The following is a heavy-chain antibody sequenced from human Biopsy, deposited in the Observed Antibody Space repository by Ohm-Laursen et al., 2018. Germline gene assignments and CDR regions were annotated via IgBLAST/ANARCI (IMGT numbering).Heavy chain of an antibody. V-gene: IGHV1-2*02. J-gene: IGHJ6*02. Sequence: ASVKASCKASGYTFAGYYLHWVRQAPGHGLEWMAWLNPNTGYAHYAQRFQGRLTVTRDTSINSAYMELTSLTFDDTAIYYCARVSGYPQGVGYFGLDVWGQGTTINV. CDR3: ARVSGYPQGVGYFGLDV. CDR1: GYTFAGYY. CDR2: LNPNTGYA. D-gene: IGHD3-22*01.